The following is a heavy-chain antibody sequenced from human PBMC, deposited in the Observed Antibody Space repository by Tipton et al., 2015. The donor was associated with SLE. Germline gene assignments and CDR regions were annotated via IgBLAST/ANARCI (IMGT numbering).Heavy chain of an antibody. D-gene: IGHD5-12*01. V-gene: IGHV3-9*01. CDR2: ISSSGSTI. CDR3: AKDIGGYSGYDRGAFDI. J-gene: IGHJ3*02. CDR1: GFTFDDYA. Sequence: SLRLSCAASGFTFDDYAMHWVRQAPGKGLGWVSYISSSGSTIYYADSVKGRFTISRDNAKNSLYLQMNSLRAEDTALYYCAKDIGGYSGYDRGAFDIWGQGTMVTVSS.